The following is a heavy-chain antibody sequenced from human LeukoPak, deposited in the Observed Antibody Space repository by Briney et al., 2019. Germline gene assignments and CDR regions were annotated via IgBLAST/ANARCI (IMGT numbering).Heavy chain of an antibody. J-gene: IGHJ5*02. Sequence: SETLSLTCTVSGGSISSYYWSWIRQPPGKGLEWIGYIYYSGSTHYNPSLKSRVTISVDTSKNQFSLKLSSVTAADTAVYYCAREDCSGGSCSFDPWGQGTLVTVSS. D-gene: IGHD2-15*01. CDR1: GGSISSYY. CDR3: AREDCSGGSCSFDP. CDR2: IYYSGST. V-gene: IGHV4-59*01.